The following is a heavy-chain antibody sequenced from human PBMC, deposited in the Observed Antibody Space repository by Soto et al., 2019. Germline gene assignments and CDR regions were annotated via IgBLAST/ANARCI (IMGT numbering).Heavy chain of an antibody. D-gene: IGHD3-10*01. Sequence: QVQLVQSGAEVKKPGASVKVSCKASGYTCTSYGISWVRQAPGQGLEWMGWISAYNGNKNYAQKLQGRVTMTTDTSTSTAYMELRSLRSDDTAVYYCARVLDLNGSGSYYYYGMDVWGQGTTVTVSS. CDR2: ISAYNGNK. V-gene: IGHV1-18*01. CDR3: ARVLDLNGSGSYYYYGMDV. J-gene: IGHJ6*02. CDR1: GYTCTSYG.